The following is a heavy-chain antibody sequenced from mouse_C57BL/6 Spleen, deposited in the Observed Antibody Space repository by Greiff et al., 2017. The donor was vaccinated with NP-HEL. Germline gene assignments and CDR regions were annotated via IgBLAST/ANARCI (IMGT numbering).Heavy chain of an antibody. Sequence: QVTLNESGPGILQSSQTLSLTCSFSGFSLSTSGMGVSWIRQPSGKGLEWLAHIYWDDDKRYNPSLKSRLTISKDTSRNQVFLKITSVDTADTATYYCARIYDGYYLYAMDYWGQGTSVTVSS. J-gene: IGHJ4*01. CDR2: IYWDDDK. CDR1: GFSLSTSGMG. V-gene: IGHV8-12*01. D-gene: IGHD2-3*01. CDR3: ARIYDGYYLYAMDY.